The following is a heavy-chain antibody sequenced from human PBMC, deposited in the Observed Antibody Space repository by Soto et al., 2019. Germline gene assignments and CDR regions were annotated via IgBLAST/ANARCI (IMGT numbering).Heavy chain of an antibody. CDR3: AAQRGGGGY. V-gene: IGHV3-53*01. J-gene: IGHJ4*02. Sequence: EVQLVESGGGLIQPGGSLRLSCAVSGFTVSNNYMSWVRQAPGKGLEGVSVIYSGGYTAYGDSVKGRFTISRDNSKNTLFLQKNGRSADDGAVYYWAAQRGGGGYWGQGTLVTVSS. CDR2: IYSGGYT. D-gene: IGHD6-25*01. CDR1: GFTVSNNY.